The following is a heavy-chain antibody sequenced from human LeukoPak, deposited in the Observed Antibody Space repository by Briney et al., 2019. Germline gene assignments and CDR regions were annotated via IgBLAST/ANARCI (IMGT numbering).Heavy chain of an antibody. Sequence: SETLSLTCTVSGGSISSGDYYWSWIRQPPGKGLEWIGYIYYSGSTNYNPSLKSRVTISVDTSKNQFSLKLSSVPAADTAVYYCARHRLGYCSSTSCPLGAFDIWGQGTMVTVSS. CDR2: IYYSGST. D-gene: IGHD2-2*01. J-gene: IGHJ3*02. CDR1: GGSISSGDYY. V-gene: IGHV4-61*08. CDR3: ARHRLGYCSSTSCPLGAFDI.